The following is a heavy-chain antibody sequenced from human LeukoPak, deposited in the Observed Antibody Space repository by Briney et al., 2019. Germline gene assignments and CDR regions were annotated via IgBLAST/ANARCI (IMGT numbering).Heavy chain of an antibody. CDR1: GYTFTNYG. J-gene: IGHJ4*02. V-gene: IGHV1-18*01. CDR2: INTYNGNT. Sequence: SVKVSCKASGYTFTNYGITWVRQAPGQGLEWMGWINTYNGNTNYVQNLQGRVTMTTDTSTSTAYMELRSLRSDDTAVYYCARNSHGYSSAWPQFNFDYWGQGTLVTVSS. CDR3: ARNSHGYSSAWPQFNFDY. D-gene: IGHD6-19*01.